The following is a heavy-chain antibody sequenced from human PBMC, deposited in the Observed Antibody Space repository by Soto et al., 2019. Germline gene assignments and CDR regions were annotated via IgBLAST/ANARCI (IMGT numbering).Heavy chain of an antibody. Sequence: SETLSLTCNVSGNSISTSRSYWACIRQPPGKCREGRSNIFYSGSTYYNPCLASRGTVSVDASQNESFLKLRSVIAADTAVYYCAGQPKIGDTDLWFEPWGQGTLVTVDS. CDR3: AGQPKIGDTDLWFEP. CDR1: GNSISTSRSY. CDR2: IFYSGST. D-gene: IGHD2-21*01. V-gene: IGHV4-39*01. J-gene: IGHJ5*02.